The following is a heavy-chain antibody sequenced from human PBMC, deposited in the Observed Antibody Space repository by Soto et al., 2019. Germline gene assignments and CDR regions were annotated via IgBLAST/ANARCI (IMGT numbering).Heavy chain of an antibody. Sequence: EVQLLASGGGLVQPGESLRLSCAASGFTVNTYAMSWVHQAPGKGLEWVSTTGISGRTTYYADSVKGRFTVSRDDSKNTLDLQMSSLRAEDTAFYYCATVHNTSRSFNYWGQGTLLTVSS. V-gene: IGHV3-23*01. CDR1: GFTVNTYA. J-gene: IGHJ4*02. CDR2: TGISGRTT. D-gene: IGHD1-20*01. CDR3: ATVHNTSRSFNY.